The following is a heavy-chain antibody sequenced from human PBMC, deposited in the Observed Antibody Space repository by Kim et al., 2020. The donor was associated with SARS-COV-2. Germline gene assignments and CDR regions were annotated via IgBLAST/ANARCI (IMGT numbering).Heavy chain of an antibody. CDR1: GFTFSSYA. CDR3: AKDYRSTVTTSGGAFDI. CDR2: ISGSGGST. V-gene: IGHV3-23*01. Sequence: GGSLRLSCAASGFTFSSYAMSWVRQAPGKGLEWVSAISGSGGSTYYADSVKGRFTISRDNSKNTLYLQMNSLRAEDTAVYYCAKDYRSTVTTSGGAFDIWGQGTMVTVSS. D-gene: IGHD4-17*01. J-gene: IGHJ3*02.